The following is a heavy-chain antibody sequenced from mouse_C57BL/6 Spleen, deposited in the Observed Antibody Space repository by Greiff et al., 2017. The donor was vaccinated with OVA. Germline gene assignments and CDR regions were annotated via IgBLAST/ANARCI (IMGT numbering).Heavy chain of an antibody. CDR3: ARWLLRQGYFDV. Sequence: VQLQQSGPELVKPGASVKISCKASGYAFSSSWMNWVKQRPGQGLEWIGRIYPGDGDTNYNGKFKGKATLTADTSSSTAYMQLSSLTSEDSAVDFCARWLLRQGYFDVWGTGTTVTVSS. CDR2: IYPGDGDT. CDR1: GYAFSSSW. D-gene: IGHD2-3*01. J-gene: IGHJ1*03. V-gene: IGHV1-82*01.